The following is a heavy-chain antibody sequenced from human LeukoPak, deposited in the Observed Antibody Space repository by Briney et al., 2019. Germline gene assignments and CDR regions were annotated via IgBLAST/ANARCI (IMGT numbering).Heavy chain of an antibody. Sequence: ASLKVSCKASGYTFTSYGISWVRQAPGQGLEWMGWISAYNGNTNYAQKLRGRVTMTTDTSTSTAYMELRSLRSDDTAVYYCARDSSSYQAGFDPWGQGTLVTVSS. CDR1: GYTFTSYG. CDR3: ARDSSSYQAGFDP. V-gene: IGHV1-18*01. CDR2: ISAYNGNT. J-gene: IGHJ5*02. D-gene: IGHD6-13*01.